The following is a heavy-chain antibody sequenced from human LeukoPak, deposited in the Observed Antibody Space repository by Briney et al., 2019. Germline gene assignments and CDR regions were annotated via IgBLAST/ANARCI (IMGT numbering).Heavy chain of an antibody. D-gene: IGHD5-18*01. V-gene: IGHV3-23*01. Sequence: GGSLRLSCAASGFTFSSYAMSWVRQAPGKGLEWVSAISGSGGSTYYADSVKGRLTISRDNSKNTLYLQMNSLRAEDTAVYYCAKSRGYSYGVFDYWGQGTLVTVSS. J-gene: IGHJ4*02. CDR1: GFTFSSYA. CDR3: AKSRGYSYGVFDY. CDR2: ISGSGGST.